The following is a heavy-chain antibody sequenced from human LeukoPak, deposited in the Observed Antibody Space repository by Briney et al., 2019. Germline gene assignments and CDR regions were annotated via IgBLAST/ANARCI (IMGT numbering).Heavy chain of an antibody. D-gene: IGHD3-3*01. J-gene: IGHJ4*02. Sequence: PGGSLRLSCAASGFTFNSYGMHWVRQAPGKGLEWVAIISYDGSRKYYGDSVKGRFTISRDNSKNTLFLQMNSLRAEDTAVYYCAKDRGFWGGHCDYWGQGNLVTVSS. V-gene: IGHV3-30*18. CDR2: ISYDGSRK. CDR1: GFTFNSYG. CDR3: AKDRGFWGGHCDY.